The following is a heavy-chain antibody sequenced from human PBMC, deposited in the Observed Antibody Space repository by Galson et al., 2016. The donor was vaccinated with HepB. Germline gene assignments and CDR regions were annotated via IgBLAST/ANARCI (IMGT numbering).Heavy chain of an antibody. J-gene: IGHJ3*02. V-gene: IGHV3-30*03. CDR1: GFNFSNYG. Sequence: SLRLSCAASGFNFSNYGMHWVRQAPGKGLEWVAVMSYDGNKKYYADSAKGRFTISRDVSKSTLSLQMNSLRPEDTAVYYCATLAATGAFDIWGQGTMVTVSS. CDR2: MSYDGNKK. CDR3: ATLAATGAFDI. D-gene: IGHD2-15*01.